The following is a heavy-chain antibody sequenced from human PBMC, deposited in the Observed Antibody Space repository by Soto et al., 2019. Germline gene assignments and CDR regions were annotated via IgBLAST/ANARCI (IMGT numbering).Heavy chain of an antibody. J-gene: IGHJ4*02. CDR1: GVSISSGDDY. CDR2: IYSSGST. CDR3: ARGGGYDY. V-gene: IGHV4-30-4*01. Sequence: SETLSLTCIVSGVSISSGDDYWSWIRQPPGKGLEWIGYIYSSGSTFSNPSLRSRATISADTSKNQFSLKLTSVTAADTAVYYCARGGGYDYWGQGALVTVSS. D-gene: IGHD3-22*01.